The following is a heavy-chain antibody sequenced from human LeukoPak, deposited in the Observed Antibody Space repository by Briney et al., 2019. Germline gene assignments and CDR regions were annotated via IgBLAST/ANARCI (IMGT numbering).Heavy chain of an antibody. V-gene: IGHV1-2*02. Sequence: ASVKVSCKASGYTFTSYGISWVRQAPGQGLEWMGWINPNSGDTNYAQKFQGRVTMTRDTSISTAYMELSRLRSEDTAVYYCARGYPEYFQHWGQGTLVTVSS. J-gene: IGHJ1*01. CDR2: INPNSGDT. CDR3: ARGYPEYFQH. D-gene: IGHD1-1*01. CDR1: GYTFTSYG.